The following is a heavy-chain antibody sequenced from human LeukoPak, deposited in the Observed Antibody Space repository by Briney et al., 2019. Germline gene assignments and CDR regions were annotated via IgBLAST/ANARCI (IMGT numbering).Heavy chain of an antibody. Sequence: PGGSLRLSCAASGFTFISYGMSWVRQAPGRGLEWVSAMSGSGGSTYYADSVKGRFSISRDTSKNTLYLQMNSLRVEDTAVYYCATRRFGELTYWGQGTLVTVSS. J-gene: IGHJ4*02. D-gene: IGHD3-10*01. V-gene: IGHV3-23*01. CDR2: MSGSGGST. CDR3: ATRRFGELTY. CDR1: GFTFISYG.